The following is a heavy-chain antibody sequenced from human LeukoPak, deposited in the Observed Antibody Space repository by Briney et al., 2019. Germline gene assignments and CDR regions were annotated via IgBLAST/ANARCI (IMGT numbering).Heavy chain of an antibody. CDR2: IYYSGNT. V-gene: IGHV4-39*01. CDR1: GGSISSSNYY. Sequence: SETLSLTCTVSGGSISSSNYYWGWIRQPPGKGLEWIGNIYYSGNTYYNPSLKSRVTISVDTSKNQFSLKLSSVTAADTAVYYCARGGFRNDYGDSLRFDYWGQGTLVTVSS. D-gene: IGHD4-17*01. CDR3: ARGGFRNDYGDSLRFDY. J-gene: IGHJ4*02.